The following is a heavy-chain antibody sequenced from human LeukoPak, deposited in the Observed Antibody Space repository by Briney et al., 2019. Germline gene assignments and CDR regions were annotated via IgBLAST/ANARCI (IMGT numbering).Heavy chain of an antibody. Sequence: GGSLRLSCAASGFTFSSYSMNWVRQAPGKGLEWVSYISSSSSTIYYADSVKGRFTISRDNSKNTLYLQMNSLRAEDTAVYYCAKSSPPPLRSWGQGTLVTVSS. V-gene: IGHV3-48*01. CDR3: AKSSPPPLRS. J-gene: IGHJ5*02. CDR1: GFTFSSYS. CDR2: ISSSSSTI.